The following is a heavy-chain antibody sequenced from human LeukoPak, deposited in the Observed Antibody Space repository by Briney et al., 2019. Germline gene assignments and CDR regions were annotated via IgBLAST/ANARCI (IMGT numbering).Heavy chain of an antibody. J-gene: IGHJ1*01. V-gene: IGHV4-34*01. CDR3: ARGPAVVVPAHRGYFQH. CDR2: INHSGST. CDR1: GGSFSGYY. D-gene: IGHD2-2*01. Sequence: PSETLSLTCAVYGGSFSGYYWSWIRQPPGKGLEWIGEINHSGSTNYNLSLKSRVTISVDTSKNQFSLKLSSVTAADTAVYYCARGPAVVVPAHRGYFQHWGQGTLVTVSS.